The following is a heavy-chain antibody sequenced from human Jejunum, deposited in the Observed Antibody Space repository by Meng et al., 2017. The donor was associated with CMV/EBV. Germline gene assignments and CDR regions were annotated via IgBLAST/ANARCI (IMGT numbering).Heavy chain of an antibody. Sequence: GFPFSTFNMNWVRQAPGKGLEWVSSISHTGNYIYYADSLKGRFTISRDNAKNSLYLQMHSLRADDTAVYYCARDAIPGDPNAFDVWGQGTVVTVSS. J-gene: IGHJ3*01. V-gene: IGHV3-21*01. CDR3: ARDAIPGDPNAFDV. CDR1: GFPFSTFN. D-gene: IGHD7-27*01. CDR2: ISHTGNYI.